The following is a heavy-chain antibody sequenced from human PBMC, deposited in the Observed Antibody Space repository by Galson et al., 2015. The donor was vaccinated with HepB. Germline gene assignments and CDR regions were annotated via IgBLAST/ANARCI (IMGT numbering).Heavy chain of an antibody. Sequence: TLSLTCTVSGGSISSGGYYWSWIRQHPGKGLEWIGYIYYSGSTYYNPSLKSRVTISVDTSKNQFSLKLSSVTAADTAVYYCARDRRGGYGDYYNWFDPWGQGTLVTVSS. CDR1: GGSISSGGYY. J-gene: IGHJ5*02. CDR3: ARDRRGGYGDYYNWFDP. D-gene: IGHD4-17*01. V-gene: IGHV4-31*03. CDR2: IYYSGST.